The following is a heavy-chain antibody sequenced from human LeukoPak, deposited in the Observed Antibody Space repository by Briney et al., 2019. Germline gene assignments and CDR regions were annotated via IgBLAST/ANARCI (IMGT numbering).Heavy chain of an antibody. D-gene: IGHD6-13*01. V-gene: IGHV3-48*03. CDR1: GLSISDYE. J-gene: IGHJ4*02. CDR2: ISSSGSAI. CDR3: AKSTSSSPDY. Sequence: GGSLRLSCAASGLSISDYEMNWVRQAPGKGLEWISYISSSGSAIQHADSVKGRFAISRDNAKNTLYLQMNSLRAEDTAVYYCAKSTSSSPDYWGQGTLVTVSS.